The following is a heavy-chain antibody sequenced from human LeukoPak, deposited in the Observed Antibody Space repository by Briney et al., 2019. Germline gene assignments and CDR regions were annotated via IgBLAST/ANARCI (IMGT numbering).Heavy chain of an antibody. D-gene: IGHD2/OR15-2a*01. CDR1: GLTVTDNY. J-gene: IGHJ4*02. Sequence: PGGSMRLSCAASGLTVTDNYFSWVRQAPGKGLERVSVIFTDGRTYHADSVKGRFTISRDRPKNTLLLQMNSLRADDTALYHCARTNTVYGDFDYWGQGILITVSS. CDR2: IFTDGRT. CDR3: ARTNTVYGDFDY. V-gene: IGHV3-53*01.